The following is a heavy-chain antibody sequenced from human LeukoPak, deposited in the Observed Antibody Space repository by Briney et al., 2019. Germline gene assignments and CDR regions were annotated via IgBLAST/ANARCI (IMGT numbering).Heavy chain of an antibody. V-gene: IGHV1-8*01. CDR3: ARGQDGWLVHRDAFDI. D-gene: IGHD6-19*01. CDR2: VNPNSGNT. Sequence: ASVKVSCKASGYTFTSYDINWVRQATGQAPEWRVWVNPNSGNTGYAQKFQGRVTMTRNTSISTAYMELSSLRSEDTAVYYCARGQDGWLVHRDAFDIWGQGTMVTVSS. J-gene: IGHJ3*02. CDR1: GYTFTSYD.